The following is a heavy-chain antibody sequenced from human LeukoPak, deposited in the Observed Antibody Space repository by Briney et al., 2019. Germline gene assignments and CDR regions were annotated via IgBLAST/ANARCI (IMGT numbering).Heavy chain of an antibody. CDR3: ARLTSGYYDY. D-gene: IGHD3-22*01. V-gene: IGHV3-64*02. J-gene: IGHJ4*02. Sequence: GGSLRLSCAAPGFTFSSYAMHWVRQAPGKGLEYVSAIGSDGGATYYADFVEGRFTISRDNSKNTLYLQMGSLRPEDMAVYYCARLTSGYYDYWGQGTLVTVSS. CDR1: GFTFSSYA. CDR2: IGSDGGAT.